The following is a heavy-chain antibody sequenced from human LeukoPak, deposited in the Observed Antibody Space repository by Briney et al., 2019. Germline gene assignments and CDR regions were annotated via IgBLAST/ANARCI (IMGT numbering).Heavy chain of an antibody. CDR1: GGSMSSYY. CDR2: IYYRGST. Sequence: SETLSLTCTVSGGSMSSYYWSWIRQPPGKGLEWIGYIYYRGSTKYNPSLKSRVTISVDTSKNQFSLKLSSVTAADTAVYYCARGARAGYNLEPFDYWGQGTLVTVSS. D-gene: IGHD5-24*01. V-gene: IGHV4-59*08. J-gene: IGHJ4*02. CDR3: ARGARAGYNLEPFDY.